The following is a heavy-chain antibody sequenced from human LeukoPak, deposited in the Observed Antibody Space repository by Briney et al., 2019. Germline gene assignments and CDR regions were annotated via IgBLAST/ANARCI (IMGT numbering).Heavy chain of an antibody. CDR3: AKLRDSSGYTYYYDMDV. V-gene: IGHV3-23*01. CDR1: GFTFSNYA. D-gene: IGHD3-22*01. Sequence: GGSLRLSCTASGFTFSNYAMSWDRQAPGKGLEWVSAINGNGGSKYHADSVKGRFTISRDNSKNTLYLQMNSLRAEDTALYYCAKLRDSSGYTYYYDMDVWGQGTTVSVSS. J-gene: IGHJ6*02. CDR2: INGNGGSK.